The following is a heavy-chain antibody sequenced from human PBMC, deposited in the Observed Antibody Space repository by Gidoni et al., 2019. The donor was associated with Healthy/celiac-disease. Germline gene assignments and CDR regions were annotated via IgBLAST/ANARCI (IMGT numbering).Heavy chain of an antibody. V-gene: IGHV3-30*18. CDR2: ISYDGSNK. Sequence: QVQLVESGGGVVQPGRSLRLSCAASGFTFSSYGMHWVRQAPGKGLEWVAVISYDGSNKYYADSVKGRFTISRDNSKNTLYLQMNSLRAEDTAVYYCAKGCNWNCPEGVFDYWGQGTLVTVSS. CDR3: AKGCNWNCPEGVFDY. CDR1: GFTFSSYG. D-gene: IGHD1-7*01. J-gene: IGHJ4*02.